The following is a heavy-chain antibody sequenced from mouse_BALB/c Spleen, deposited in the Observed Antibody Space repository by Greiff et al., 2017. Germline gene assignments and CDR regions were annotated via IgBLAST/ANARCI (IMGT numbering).Heavy chain of an antibody. Sequence: EVKLMESGGGLVQPGGSLRLSCATSGFTFPDYYMSWVRQPPGKALEWLGFIRNKANGYTTEYSASVKGRFTISRDNSQSILYLQMNTLRAEDSATYYCAREGGNYVPFAYWGKGTVVTVAA. D-gene: IGHD1-1*01. CDR2: IRNKANGYTT. CDR3: AREGGNYVPFAY. CDR1: GFTFPDYY. J-gene: IGHJ3*01. V-gene: IGHV7-3*02.